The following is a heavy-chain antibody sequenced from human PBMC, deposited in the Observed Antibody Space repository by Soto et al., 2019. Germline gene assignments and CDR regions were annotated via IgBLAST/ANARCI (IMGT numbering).Heavy chain of an antibody. CDR2: IIPILGIA. V-gene: IGHV1-69*02. CDR3: ASPGSSGSPHHHNFDY. J-gene: IGHJ4*02. CDR1: GGTFSSYT. D-gene: IGHD3-10*01. Sequence: ASVKVSCKASGGTFSSYTISWVRQAPGQGLEWMGRIIPILGIANYAQKFQGRVTITADKSTSTAYMELSSLRSEDTAVYYCASPGSSGSPHHHNFDYWGQGTLVTVSS.